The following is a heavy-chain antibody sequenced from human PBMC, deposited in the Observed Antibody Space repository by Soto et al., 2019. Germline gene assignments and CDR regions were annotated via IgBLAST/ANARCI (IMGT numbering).Heavy chain of an antibody. CDR3: ARALPSGSYFDY. J-gene: IGHJ4*02. D-gene: IGHD1-26*01. V-gene: IGHV3-30-3*01. CDR2: ISSDGSAK. Sequence: QVQLVESGGGVVQPGGSLRLSCAASGFTFSSYAMHWVRQAPGKGLEWVAVISSDGSAKHYADSVKGRFTISRDTSKNTLFLQMNSMRPEDMAVYYCARALPSGSYFDYWGQGTLVTVSS. CDR1: GFTFSSYA.